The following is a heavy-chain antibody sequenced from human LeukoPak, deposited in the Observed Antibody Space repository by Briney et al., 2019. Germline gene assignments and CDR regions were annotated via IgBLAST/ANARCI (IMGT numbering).Heavy chain of an antibody. V-gene: IGHV4-34*01. CDR1: GGSFSGYY. D-gene: IGHD6-13*01. CDR2: INHSGST. CDR3: ARGRGVDHSSSWFFDC. Sequence: KPSETLSLTCAVYGGSFSGYYWSWIRQPPGKGLEWIGEINHSGSTNYNPSLKSRVTISVDTSKNPFSLKLSSVTAADTAVYYCARGRGVDHSSSWFFDCWGQGTLVTVSS. J-gene: IGHJ4*02.